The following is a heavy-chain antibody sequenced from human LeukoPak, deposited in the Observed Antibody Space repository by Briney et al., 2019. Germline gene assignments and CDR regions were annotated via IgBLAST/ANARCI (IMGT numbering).Heavy chain of an antibody. J-gene: IGHJ4*02. V-gene: IGHV3-23*01. CDR3: AKYTSGSTARAFVY. D-gene: IGHD1-26*01. Sequence: HGRSLSLSCAASVFTLRLYAIGWVRHAPAKGLEWVSAISGSGWYTYSADSVKGRFTISRDNSKNQLYLQMNSLTDDDSAVYYCAKYTSGSTARAFVYWGQGTLVTVSS. CDR1: VFTLRLYA. CDR2: ISGSGWYT.